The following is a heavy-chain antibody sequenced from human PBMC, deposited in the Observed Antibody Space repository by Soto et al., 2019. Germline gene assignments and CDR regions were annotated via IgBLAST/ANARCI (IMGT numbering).Heavy chain of an antibody. J-gene: IGHJ4*02. D-gene: IGHD6-13*01. CDR2: IIPIFGTA. CDR1: GGTFSSYA. CDR3: ALPPIRHSSSWYYFDY. V-gene: IGHV1-69*06. Sequence: QVQLVQSGAEVKKPGSSEKVSCKASGGTFSSYAISWVRQAPGQGLEWMGGIIPIFGTANYAQKFQGRVTITADKSTSTAYMELSSLRSEDTAVYYCALPPIRHSSSWYYFDYWGQGTLVTVSS.